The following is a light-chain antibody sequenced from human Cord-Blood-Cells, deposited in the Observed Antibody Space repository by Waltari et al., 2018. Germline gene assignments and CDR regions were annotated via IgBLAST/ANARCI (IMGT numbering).Light chain of an antibody. CDR2: WAS. Sequence: DIVMTQSPDSLAVSLGEXXXXXXXXSQSVLYSSNNKNYLAWYQQKPGQPPKLLIYWASTRESGVPDRFSGSGSGTDFTLTISSLQAEDVAVYYCQQYYSTPPITFGQGTRLEIK. CDR3: QQYYSTPPIT. CDR1: QSVLYSSNNKNY. J-gene: IGKJ5*01. V-gene: IGKV4-1*01.